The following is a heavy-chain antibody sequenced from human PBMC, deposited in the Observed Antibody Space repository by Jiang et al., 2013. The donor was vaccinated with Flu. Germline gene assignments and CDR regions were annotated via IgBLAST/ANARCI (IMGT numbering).Heavy chain of an antibody. CDR1: GYTFTSYY. Sequence: VESGAEVKKPGASVKVSCKASGYTFTSYYMHWVRQAPGQGLEWMGIINPSGGSTSYAQKFQGRVTMTRDTSTSTVYMELSSLRSEDTAVYYCARWYYDFWSGTPPRNNWFDPWGQGTLVTVSS. J-gene: IGHJ5*02. CDR2: INPSGGST. CDR3: ARWYYDFWSGTPPRNNWFDP. V-gene: IGHV1-46*01. D-gene: IGHD3-3*01.